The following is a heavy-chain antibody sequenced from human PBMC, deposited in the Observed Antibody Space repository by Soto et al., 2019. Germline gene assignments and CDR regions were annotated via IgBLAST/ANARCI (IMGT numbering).Heavy chain of an antibody. J-gene: IGHJ5*02. CDR3: AKDARRDDYGDYRWFDP. CDR1: GFTFRSYA. CDR2: ISYDGSNK. D-gene: IGHD4-17*01. Sequence: GGSLRLSCAASGFTFRSYAMHWVRQAPGKGLEWVTVISYDGSNKYYADSVKGRFTISRDNSKNTLYLQMNSLRAEDTAVYYCAKDARRDDYGDYRWFDPWGQGTLVTVSS. V-gene: IGHV3-30*18.